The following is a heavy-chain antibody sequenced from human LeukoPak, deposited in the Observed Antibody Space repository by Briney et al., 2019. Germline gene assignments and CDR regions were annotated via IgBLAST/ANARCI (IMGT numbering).Heavy chain of an antibody. CDR3: AVNSTKHTFDI. CDR1: GGSISTSY. V-gene: IGHV4-59*08. CDR2: IYYSGST. D-gene: IGHD5/OR15-5a*01. Sequence: SETLSLTCTAAGGSISTSYWSWIRQSPGKGLEWIGSIYYSGSTNYNPSLKSRVSISVDTSKNQFSLELSSVTAADTAVYYCAVNSTKHTFDIWGQGTMVTVSS. J-gene: IGHJ3*02.